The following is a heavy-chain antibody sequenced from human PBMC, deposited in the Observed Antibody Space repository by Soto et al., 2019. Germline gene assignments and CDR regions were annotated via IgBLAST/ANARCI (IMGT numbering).Heavy chain of an antibody. J-gene: IGHJ6*02. CDR3: GSRVRGGGPWDV. Sequence: QVQLVQSGAEVKKPGASVKVSCKASGYTFTSYGISWVRQAPGQGLEGMGWISAYNGNTNYAQKLQGRVTMTTDTDPSPAYMEMRGRGADDTAGYYGGSRVRGGGPWDVWGQGTTVTVSS. CDR1: GYTFTSYG. CDR2: ISAYNGNT. V-gene: IGHV1-18*01. D-gene: IGHD3-10*01.